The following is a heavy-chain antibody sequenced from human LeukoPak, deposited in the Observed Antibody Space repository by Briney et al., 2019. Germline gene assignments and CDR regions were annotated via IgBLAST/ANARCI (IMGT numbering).Heavy chain of an antibody. J-gene: IGHJ3*02. CDR3: AREASGWYMHASDI. Sequence: GGSLRLSCAASGFTFSSYGMHWVRQAPGKGLEWVAVIWYDGSNKYYADSVKGRFTISRDNSKNTLYLQMNSLRAEDTAVYYCAREASGWYMHASDIWGQETMVTVSS. V-gene: IGHV3-33*01. D-gene: IGHD6-19*01. CDR1: GFTFSSYG. CDR2: IWYDGSNK.